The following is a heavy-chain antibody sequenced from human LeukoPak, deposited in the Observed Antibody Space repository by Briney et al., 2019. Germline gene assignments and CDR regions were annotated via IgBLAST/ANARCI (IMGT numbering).Heavy chain of an antibody. D-gene: IGHD6-13*01. Sequence: PSETLSLTCAVSGGSISSSSYYWGWIRQPPGKGLEWIGSIYYSGSTYYNPSLKSRVTISVDTSKNQFSLKLSSVTAADTAVYYCARLLGGGSSILYWGQGTLVTVSS. CDR3: ARLLGGGSSILY. J-gene: IGHJ4*02. V-gene: IGHV4-39*01. CDR1: GGSISSSSYY. CDR2: IYYSGST.